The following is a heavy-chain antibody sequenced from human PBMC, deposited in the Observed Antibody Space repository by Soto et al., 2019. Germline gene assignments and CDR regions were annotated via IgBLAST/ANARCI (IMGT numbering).Heavy chain of an antibody. J-gene: IGHJ4*01. CDR3: ASEGSCASWPLEY. D-gene: IGHD2-15*01. CDR1: GYTFTSYV. Sequence: GASVNCSFNASGYTFTSYVISWVRQAPGQVLECIGWISAYNGNTNYAQKLQGRVTMTTDTSTSTAYMELRSLRSDDTAVYYCASEGSCASWPLEYWGHGTLVNVST. V-gene: IGHV1-18*01. CDR2: ISAYNGNT.